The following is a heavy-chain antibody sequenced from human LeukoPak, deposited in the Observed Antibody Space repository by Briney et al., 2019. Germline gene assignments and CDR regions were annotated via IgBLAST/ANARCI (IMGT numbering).Heavy chain of an antibody. J-gene: IGHJ4*02. CDR1: GFTFTNYA. CDR2: ISGSGGST. CDR3: AKDINPWLLTGEFDY. Sequence: GGSLRLSCAASGFTFTNYAMSWVRQAPGKGLEWVSAISGSGGSTYYADSVKGRFTISRDNSKNTLYLQMNSLRAEDTAVYYCAKDINPWLLTGEFDYWGQGTLVTVSS. D-gene: IGHD2-15*01. V-gene: IGHV3-23*01.